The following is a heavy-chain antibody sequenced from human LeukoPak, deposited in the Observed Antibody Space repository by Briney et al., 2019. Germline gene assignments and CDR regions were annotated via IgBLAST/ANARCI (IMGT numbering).Heavy chain of an antibody. CDR2: IYHSGST. CDR1: GGSISSSNW. J-gene: IGHJ3*02. Sequence: NASETLSLTCAVSGGSISSSNWWSWVRQPPGKGLEWIGEIYHSGSTNYNPSLKSRVTISLDTSRNQFSLKLTSVTAADTAVYYCAKSNGYGLVDIWGQGTMVTVSS. V-gene: IGHV4-4*02. D-gene: IGHD3-10*01. CDR3: AKSNGYGLVDI.